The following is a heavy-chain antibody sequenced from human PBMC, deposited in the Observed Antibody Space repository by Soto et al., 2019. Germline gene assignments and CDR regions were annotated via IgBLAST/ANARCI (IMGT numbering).Heavy chain of an antibody. D-gene: IGHD6-13*01. J-gene: IGHJ6*03. CDR1: GFTFSSYA. Sequence: EVQLLESGGGLVQPGGSLRLSCAASGFTFSSYAMSWVRQAPGKGLEWVSAISGSGGSTYYADSVKGRFTISRDNSKNTLELQMNSLRAEDTAVYYCASSRRTYYYYYMDVWGKGTTVTVSS. V-gene: IGHV3-23*01. CDR2: ISGSGGST. CDR3: ASSRRTYYYYYMDV.